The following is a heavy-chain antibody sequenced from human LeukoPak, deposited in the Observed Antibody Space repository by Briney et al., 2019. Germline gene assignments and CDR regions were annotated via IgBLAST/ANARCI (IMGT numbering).Heavy chain of an antibody. CDR1: GGSISSSSYY. CDR3: AQLPIVHGARVFAY. V-gene: IGHV4-39*01. Sequence: SETLSLTCTVSGGSISSSSYYWGWIRQPPGKGLEWIGSIYYSGSTYYNPSLKSRVTISVGTSKNQFSLKLSSVTAADTAVYYCAQLPIVHGARVFAYWGQGTLVTVSS. D-gene: IGHD6-6*01. CDR2: IYYSGST. J-gene: IGHJ4*02.